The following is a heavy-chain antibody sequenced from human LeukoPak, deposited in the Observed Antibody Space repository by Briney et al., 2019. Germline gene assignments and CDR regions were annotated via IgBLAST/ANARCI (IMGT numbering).Heavy chain of an antibody. CDR2: IYTSGST. D-gene: IGHD1-26*01. Sequence: SETLSLTCTVSGGSISSYYWSWIRQPPGKELEWIGYIYTSGSTNYNPSLKSRVTISVDASKNQFSLKLSSVTAADTAVYYCARRADWFDPWGQGTLVTVSS. J-gene: IGHJ5*02. CDR3: ARRADWFDP. CDR1: GGSISSYY. V-gene: IGHV4-4*09.